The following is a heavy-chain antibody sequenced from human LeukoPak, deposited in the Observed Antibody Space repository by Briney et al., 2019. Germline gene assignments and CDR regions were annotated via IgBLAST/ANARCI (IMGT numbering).Heavy chain of an antibody. J-gene: IGHJ4*02. CDR1: GGSFSGYY. V-gene: IGHV4-34*01. CDR2: INHSGST. Sequence: SETLSLTCAVYGGSFSGYYWSWIRQPPGKGLEWIGEINHSGSTNYNPSLKSRVTISVGTSKNQFSLKLSSVTAADTAVYYCASSLGKAGAYFDYWGQGTLVTVSS. CDR3: ASSLGKAGAYFDY. D-gene: IGHD6-19*01.